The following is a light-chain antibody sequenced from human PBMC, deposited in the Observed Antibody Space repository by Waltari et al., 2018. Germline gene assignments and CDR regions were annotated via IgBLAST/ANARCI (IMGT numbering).Light chain of an antibody. Sequence: DIQMTQSPSTLSASVGDRVTITCRASQSISNWLAWYQQKPGKAPKLLIHEASSLESGVPSRFSGSGSGTEFTLTISSLQPDDFATYYCQQYNTYWTFGQGTKVEIK. V-gene: IGKV1-5*03. J-gene: IGKJ1*01. CDR1: QSISNW. CDR3: QQYNTYWT. CDR2: EAS.